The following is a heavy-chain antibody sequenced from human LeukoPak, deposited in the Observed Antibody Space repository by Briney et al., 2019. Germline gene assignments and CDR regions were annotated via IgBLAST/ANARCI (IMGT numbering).Heavy chain of an antibody. CDR3: ARGLT. V-gene: IGHV4-39*01. J-gene: IGHJ5*02. CDR2: IFYSGTT. D-gene: IGHD3-16*01. Sequence: SETLSLTCSVSGDSINMSRHYWGWIRQSPGKGLEWIGSIFYSGTTYYNPSLNSRVTISVDTSKNQFSLKLTSVTAADTAVYYCARGLTWGQGTLVTVSS. CDR1: GDSINMSRHY.